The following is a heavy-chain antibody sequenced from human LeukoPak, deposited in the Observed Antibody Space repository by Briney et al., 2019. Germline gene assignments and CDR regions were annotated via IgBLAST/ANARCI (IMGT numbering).Heavy chain of an antibody. D-gene: IGHD4-17*01. J-gene: IGHJ4*02. CDR3: ARDHGDYVIDY. Sequence: GGSLRLSCAASGFTFSSYSMNWVRQAPGKGLEWVSSISSSSSYIYYADSVKGRFTTSRDTAKNSLYLQMNSLRADDMAVYYCARDHGDYVIDYGGQGTPVTVPS. V-gene: IGHV3-21*01. CDR2: ISSSSSYI. CDR1: GFTFSSYS.